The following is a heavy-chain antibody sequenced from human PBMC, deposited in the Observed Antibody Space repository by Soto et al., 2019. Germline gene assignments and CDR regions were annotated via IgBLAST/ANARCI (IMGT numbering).Heavy chain of an antibody. J-gene: IGHJ4*02. V-gene: IGHV3-66*01. CDR2: IYSAGSA. Sequence: GGSLRLSCAASGFTVSSYYMSWVRQAPGKGLEWVSVIYSAGSADFADSVKGRFTISRDNSKNTLYLQMSSLRAEDTAVYYCARVPSSSYHYFDYWGQGALVTVSS. D-gene: IGHD6-13*01. CDR1: GFTVSSYY. CDR3: ARVPSSSYHYFDY.